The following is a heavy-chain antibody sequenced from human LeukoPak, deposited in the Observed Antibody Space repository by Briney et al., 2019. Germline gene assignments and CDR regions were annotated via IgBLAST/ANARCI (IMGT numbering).Heavy chain of an antibody. D-gene: IGHD3-10*01. CDR2: LYSDGTT. V-gene: IGHV3-66*02. CDR1: GLSVSSNY. J-gene: IGHJ4*02. CDR3: VRGMGVSMLYYFDY. Sequence: GVSLRLSCAASGLSVSSNYMSWVRQAPGKGLEWVSVLYSDGTTYYADSVKGRFTISRDNSKNTLYLQMNSLRAEDTAVYYCVRGMGVSMLYYFDYWGQGTLVTVSS.